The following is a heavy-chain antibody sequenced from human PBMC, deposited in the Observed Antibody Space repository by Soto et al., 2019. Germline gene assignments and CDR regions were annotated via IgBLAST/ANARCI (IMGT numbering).Heavy chain of an antibody. V-gene: IGHV6-1*01. CDR2: TYYRSKWYN. D-gene: IGHD2-2*02. J-gene: IGHJ5*02. Sequence: SQTLSLTCAISGDSVSSNSAAWNWIRQSPSRGLEWLGRTYYRSKWYNDYAVSVKSRITINPDTSKNQFSLQLNSVTPEDTAVYYCAKGYCSSTSCYTNWFDPWGQGTLVTVS. CDR1: GDSVSSNSAA. CDR3: AKGYCSSTSCYTNWFDP.